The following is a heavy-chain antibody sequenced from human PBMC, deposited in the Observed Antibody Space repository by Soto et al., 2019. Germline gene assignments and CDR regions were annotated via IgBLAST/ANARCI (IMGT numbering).Heavy chain of an antibody. V-gene: IGHV4-31*03. J-gene: IGHJ5*01. CDR2: IYYSGST. CDR3: ARYYDILTGPIGS. CDR1: GGSISSGGYY. D-gene: IGHD3-9*01. Sequence: PSETLSLTCTVSGGSISSGGYYWSWIRQHPGKGLEWIGYIYYSGSTYYNPSLKSRVTISVDTSKNQFSLKLSSVTAADTAVYYCARYYDILTGPIGSWGQGTLVTVSS.